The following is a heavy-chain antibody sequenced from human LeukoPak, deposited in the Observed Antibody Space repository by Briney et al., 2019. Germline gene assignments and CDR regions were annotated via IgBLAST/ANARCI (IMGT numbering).Heavy chain of an antibody. CDR2: INHSGST. V-gene: IGHV4-34*01. J-gene: IGHJ4*02. CDR1: GGSFSGYY. Sequence: SETLSLTCAVYGGSFSGYYWSWIRQPPGKGLEWIGEINHSGSTNYNPSLKSRVTISVDTSKNQFSLKLSSVTAADTAVYYCARGYDSSGPDHQFDYWGQGTLVTVSS. CDR3: ARGYDSSGPDHQFDY. D-gene: IGHD3-22*01.